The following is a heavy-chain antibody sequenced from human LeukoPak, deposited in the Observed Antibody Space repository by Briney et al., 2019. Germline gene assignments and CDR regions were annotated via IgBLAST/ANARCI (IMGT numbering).Heavy chain of an antibody. CDR1: GGSISSYY. Sequence: SETLSLTCTVFGGSISSYYWSWVRQPLGKGLEWIGYVYTSGAANYNSSLKSRVTISVDTSKNRFSLKLSSVTAADTAVYYCARHSRYGGSPTSYFYHYYMDVWGKGTTVTVSS. CDR3: ARHSRYGGSPTSYFYHYYMDV. D-gene: IGHD4-23*01. CDR2: VYTSGAA. J-gene: IGHJ6*03. V-gene: IGHV4-4*09.